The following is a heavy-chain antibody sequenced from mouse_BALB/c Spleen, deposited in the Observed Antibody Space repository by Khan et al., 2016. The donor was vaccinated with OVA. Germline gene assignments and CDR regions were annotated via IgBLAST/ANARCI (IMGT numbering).Heavy chain of an antibody. CDR1: GFSLSTSGMG. Sequence: ESGPGILQPSQTLSLTCSFSGFSLSTSGMGVSWIRQPSGKGLEWLAHIYWDDDKRYNPSLKSRLTISKDTSRNQVFLKITSVDTADTATYYCARNVDEFDPWFAYWGQGTLGTGSA. CDR3: ARNVDEFDPWFAY. CDR2: IYWDDDK. J-gene: IGHJ3*01. V-gene: IGHV8-12*01.